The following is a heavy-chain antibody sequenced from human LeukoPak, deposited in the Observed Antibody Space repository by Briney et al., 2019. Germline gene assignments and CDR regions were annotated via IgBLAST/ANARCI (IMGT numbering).Heavy chain of an antibody. CDR1: GYSFTSYW. J-gene: IGHJ3*02. Sequence: GESLKISCKGSGYSFTSYWIGWVRQMPGKGLEWMGIIYPGDSDTRYSPSFQGQVTISADKSISTAYLQWSSLKASDTAMYYCARRVVAAALKDAFDIWGQGTMVTVSS. V-gene: IGHV5-51*01. CDR2: IYPGDSDT. D-gene: IGHD6-13*01. CDR3: ARRVVAAALKDAFDI.